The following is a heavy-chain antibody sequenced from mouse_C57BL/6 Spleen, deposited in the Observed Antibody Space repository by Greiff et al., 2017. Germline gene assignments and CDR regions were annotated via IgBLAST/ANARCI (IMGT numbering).Heavy chain of an antibody. CDR1: GYAFTNYL. Sequence: QVQLQQSGAELVRPGTSVKVSCKASGYAFTNYLIEWVKQRPGQGLEWIGVINPGSGGTNYNEKFKGKATLTADKSSSTAYMQLSSLTSEDSAVYFCAREETLGDDYFDYWGQGTTLTVSS. CDR2: INPGSGGT. CDR3: AREETLGDDYFDY. J-gene: IGHJ2*01. D-gene: IGHD3-3*01. V-gene: IGHV1-54*01.